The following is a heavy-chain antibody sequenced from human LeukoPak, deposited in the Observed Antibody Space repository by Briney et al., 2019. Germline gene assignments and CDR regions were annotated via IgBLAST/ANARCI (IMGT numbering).Heavy chain of an antibody. Sequence: GGSLRLSCAASGITFSSYSMNWVRQAPGKGLEWVSAISGSGGSTYYADSVKGRFTISRDNSKNTLYLQMNSLRAEDTAVYYCAKGHLLDYVYPFDPWGQGTLVTVSS. CDR1: GITFSSYS. CDR3: AKGHLLDYVYPFDP. V-gene: IGHV3-23*01. D-gene: IGHD3-16*01. J-gene: IGHJ5*02. CDR2: ISGSGGST.